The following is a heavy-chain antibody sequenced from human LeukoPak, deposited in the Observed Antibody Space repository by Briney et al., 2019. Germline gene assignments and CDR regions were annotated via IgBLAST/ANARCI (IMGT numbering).Heavy chain of an antibody. J-gene: IGHJ4*02. CDR1: GYTLTSYG. CDR3: ARDGPPREPYSSSCLDY. V-gene: IGHV1-18*01. D-gene: IGHD6-13*01. CDR2: ISAYNGNT. Sequence: GASVKVSCKASGYTLTSYGISWVRQAPGQGLEWMGWISAYNGNTNYAQKLQGRVTMTTDTSTSTAYMELRSLRSDDTAVYYCARDGPPREPYSSSCLDYWGQGTLVTVSS.